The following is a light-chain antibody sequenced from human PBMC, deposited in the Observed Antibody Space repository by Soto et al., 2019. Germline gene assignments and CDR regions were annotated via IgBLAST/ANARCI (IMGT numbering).Light chain of an antibody. CDR1: QSVSSS. CDR2: GAS. J-gene: IGKJ1*01. Sequence: EIVMTQSPATLSVSPGERATLSCRASQSVSSSLAWYQQQPGQAPRLLIYGASTRATGIPARFSGSGSETEFTLTISSLQSEDSSVYDCQQYNNWWTFGQGTKVEIK. CDR3: QQYNNWWT. V-gene: IGKV3-15*01.